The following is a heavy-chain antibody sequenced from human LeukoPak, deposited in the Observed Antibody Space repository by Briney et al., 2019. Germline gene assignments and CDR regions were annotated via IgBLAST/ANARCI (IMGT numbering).Heavy chain of an antibody. Sequence: SETLSLTCTVSGGSISSGDYYWSWIRQPPGKGLEWIGYIYYSGSTYYNPSLKSRLTISVDTSKNQFSLKLSSVTAADTAVYYCARDTSGYYYDWGQGTLVTVSS. CDR2: IYYSGST. CDR3: ARDTSGYYYD. V-gene: IGHV4-30-4*01. D-gene: IGHD3-22*01. J-gene: IGHJ4*02. CDR1: GGSISSGDYY.